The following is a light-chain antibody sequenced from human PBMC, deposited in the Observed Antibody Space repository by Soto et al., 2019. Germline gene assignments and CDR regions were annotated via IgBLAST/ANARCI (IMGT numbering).Light chain of an antibody. V-gene: IGKV1-5*03. J-gene: IGKJ5*01. CDR1: QSISKW. Sequence: DIQMAQSPSSVSASVGGRVTMACRASQSISKWLAWYQQKPGKAPKLLIYKASNLKSEVPSRFSGSGSGTEFTLTISSLQPDDFATYYCQQYNGLITFGQGTRLEIK. CDR3: QQYNGLIT. CDR2: KAS.